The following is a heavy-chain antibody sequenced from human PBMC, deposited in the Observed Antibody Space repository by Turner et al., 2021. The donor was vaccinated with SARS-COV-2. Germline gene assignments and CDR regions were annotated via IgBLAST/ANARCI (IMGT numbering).Heavy chain of an antibody. J-gene: IGHJ4*02. CDR3: AREDYYDSSGSLDY. V-gene: IGHV3-30-3*01. CDR1: GFTFSSLA. D-gene: IGHD3-22*01. CDR2: ISYDGSNK. Sequence: QVQLVESGGGLVQPGRSLRLPCAASGFTFSSLAMHWVRQAPGRGLEWVAIISYDGSNKDYADSVKGRFTISRDNSKNTLYLQMNSLRAEDTAVHYCAREDYYDSSGSLDYWGQGTLVTVSS.